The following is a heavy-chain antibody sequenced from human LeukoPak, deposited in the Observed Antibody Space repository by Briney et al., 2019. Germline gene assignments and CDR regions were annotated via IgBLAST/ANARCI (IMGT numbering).Heavy chain of an antibody. CDR2: IYHSGST. D-gene: IGHD1-26*01. J-gene: IGHJ4*02. CDR1: GYSISSGYY. CDR3: ARAGATPPRDHDY. V-gene: IGHV4-38-2*01. Sequence: SETLSHTCAVSGYSISSGYYWGWIRQPPGKGLEWIGSIYHSGSTYYNPSLKSRVTISVDTSKNQFSLKLSSVTAADTAVYYCARAGATPPRDHDYWGQGTLVTVPS.